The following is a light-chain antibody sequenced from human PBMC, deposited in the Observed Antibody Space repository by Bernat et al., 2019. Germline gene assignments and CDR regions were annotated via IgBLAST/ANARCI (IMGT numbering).Light chain of an antibody. CDR2: KAS. CDR1: QSISSW. CDR3: QQYNSYSRT. V-gene: IGKV1-5*03. Sequence: DIQMTQSPSTLSASVGDRVTITCRASQSISSWLAWYQQKPGKAPKLLIYKASSLESGVPSRFSGSGSGTEFTLTISSLQPDDFATYYCQQYNSYSRTFGPATKVEIK. J-gene: IGKJ1*01.